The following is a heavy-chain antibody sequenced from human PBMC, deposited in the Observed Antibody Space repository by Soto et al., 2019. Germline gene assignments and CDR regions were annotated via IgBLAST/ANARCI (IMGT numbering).Heavy chain of an antibody. V-gene: IGHV3-66*01. CDR1: GFTVSSNY. D-gene: IGHD3-10*01. J-gene: IGHJ4*02. CDR3: AKARSGSN. Sequence: EVQLVESGGGLVQPGGSLRLSCAASGFTVSSNYMSWVRQAPGKGLEWVSVIYSDGTTYYADSVKGRFTISRDNSKNTLYLQMNSRRAEDAAVYYCAKARSGSNWGQGTLVTVSS. CDR2: IYSDGTT.